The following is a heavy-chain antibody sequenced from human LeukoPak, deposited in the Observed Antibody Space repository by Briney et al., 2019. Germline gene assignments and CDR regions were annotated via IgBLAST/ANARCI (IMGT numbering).Heavy chain of an antibody. CDR2: IYYSGST. J-gene: IGHJ5*02. CDR3: ARDIVVVPAAQGGNWFDP. CDR1: GGSISSSNW. V-gene: IGHV4-4*02. Sequence: PSGTLSLTCAVSGGSISSSNWWSWVRQPPGKGLEWIGYIYYSGSTYYNPSLKSRVTISVDTSKNQFSLKLSSVTAADTAVYYCARDIVVVPAAQGGNWFDPWGQGTLVTVSS. D-gene: IGHD2-2*01.